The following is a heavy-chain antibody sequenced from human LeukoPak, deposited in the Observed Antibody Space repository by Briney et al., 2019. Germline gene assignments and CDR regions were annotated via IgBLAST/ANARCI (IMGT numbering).Heavy chain of an antibody. D-gene: IGHD5-24*01. CDR2: MNPNSGNT. Sequence: ASVKVSCKASEYTFTNYDINWVRQATGQGLEWMGYMNPNSGNTGYAQKFQGRVTITSDTSISTAYMELSSLRSEDTAVYFCARVRDGYNDAFDIWGQGTMVTVSS. CDR1: EYTFTNYD. J-gene: IGHJ3*02. V-gene: IGHV1-8*03. CDR3: ARVRDGYNDAFDI.